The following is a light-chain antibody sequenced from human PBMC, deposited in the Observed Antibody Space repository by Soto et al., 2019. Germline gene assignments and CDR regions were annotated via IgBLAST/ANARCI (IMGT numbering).Light chain of an antibody. Sequence: EIVLTQSPGTLSLSPGKRATLSCRASQSISSNLAWYRHRPGQAPRLLIYGASNRATGIPDRFSGSGSGTDFTLTISRLEPEDFAVYYCQQYGSSPLTFGGGTKLEIK. CDR2: GAS. J-gene: IGKJ4*01. CDR1: QSISSN. CDR3: QQYGSSPLT. V-gene: IGKV3-20*01.